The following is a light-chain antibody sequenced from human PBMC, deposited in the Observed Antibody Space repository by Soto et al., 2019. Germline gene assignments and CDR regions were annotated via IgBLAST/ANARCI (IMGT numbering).Light chain of an antibody. CDR3: TSWTTSTTMI. CDR1: SSDIGAYNF. CDR2: DVN. Sequence: QSVLTQPRSVSGSPGHSSTLSCTGTSSDIGAYNFVSWYQQHPGKAPKLMLYDVNIRPSGVSNRFSGSKSGYTASLTISGLQAEDEADYYCTSWTTSTTMIFGGGTKVTVL. J-gene: IGLJ2*01. V-gene: IGLV2-14*03.